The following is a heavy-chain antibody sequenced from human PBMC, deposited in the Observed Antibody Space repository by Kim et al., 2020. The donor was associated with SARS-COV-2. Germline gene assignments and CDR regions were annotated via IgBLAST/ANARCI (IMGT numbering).Heavy chain of an antibody. V-gene: IGHV3-74*01. CDR3: TRGVGQLVVYGLDP. J-gene: IGHJ5*02. Sequence: GGSLRLSCAVSGFTFSSYWMHWVRQAPGKGLVWGSRINGDGTTTTYADSVKGRFTISRDNAKNTLFLQVNSLSADDTAVYYCTRGVGQLVVYGLDPWG. CDR1: GFTFSSYW. D-gene: IGHD6-6*01. CDR2: INGDGTTT.